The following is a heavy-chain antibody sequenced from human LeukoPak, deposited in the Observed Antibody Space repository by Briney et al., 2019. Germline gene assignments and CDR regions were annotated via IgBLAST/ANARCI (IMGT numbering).Heavy chain of an antibody. CDR3: ARDGRPLDY. D-gene: IGHD1-26*01. CDR2: IKEDGTEI. J-gene: IGHJ4*02. Sequence: GGSLRLSCAASGFTFNKSWMSWVRQAPGKGLEWVANIKEDGTEIYYMDSVKSRFTISRDNAKNSLYLQMNSLRAEDTAVYYCARDGRPLDYWGQGTLVTVSS. V-gene: IGHV3-7*01. CDR1: GFTFNKSW.